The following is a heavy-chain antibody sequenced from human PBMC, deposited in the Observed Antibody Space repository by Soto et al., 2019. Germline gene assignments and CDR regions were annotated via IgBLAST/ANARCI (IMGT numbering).Heavy chain of an antibody. CDR2: IYYSGST. J-gene: IGHJ5*02. V-gene: IGHV4-59*01. Sequence: LSLTCTVSGGSISRYYWNWIRQPPGKGLEWIGYIYYSGSTNYNPSLKSRVTISVDTSKNQFSLKLSSVTAADTAVYYCARDPGSGSYYGWFDPWGQGTLVTVSS. CDR1: GGSISRYY. CDR3: ARDPGSGSYYGWFDP. D-gene: IGHD3-10*01.